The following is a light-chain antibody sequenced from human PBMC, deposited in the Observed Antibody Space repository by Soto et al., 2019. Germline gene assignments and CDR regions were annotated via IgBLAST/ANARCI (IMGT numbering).Light chain of an antibody. V-gene: IGKV1-39*01. CDR3: QLSYSFFS. J-gene: IGKJ2*01. CDR1: QTINNY. CDR2: GAS. Sequence: DIQMTQSPSSLSASLGDRVTITCRAGQTINNYFNWYQQKPGKAPKLLIYGASSLQSGVPSRFSGSGSGTDCALTISILQPEAFATYYCQLSYSFFSFGQGTTVEI.